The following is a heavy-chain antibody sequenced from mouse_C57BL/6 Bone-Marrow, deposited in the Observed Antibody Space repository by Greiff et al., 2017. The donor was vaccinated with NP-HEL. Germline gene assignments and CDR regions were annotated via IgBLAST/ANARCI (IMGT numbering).Heavy chain of an antibody. Sequence: DVKLVESEGGLVQPGSSMKLSCTASGFTFSDCYMAWVRQVPEKGLEWVANINYDGSSTYYLDSLKSRFIISRDNAKNILYLQMSSLKSEDTATYYCARDRNYWYFDVWGTGTTVTVSS. CDR2: INYDGSST. CDR3: ARDRNYWYFDV. CDR1: GFTFSDCY. J-gene: IGHJ1*03. V-gene: IGHV5-16*01.